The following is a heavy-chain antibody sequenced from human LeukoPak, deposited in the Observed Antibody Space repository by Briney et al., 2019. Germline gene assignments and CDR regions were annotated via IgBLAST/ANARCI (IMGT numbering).Heavy chain of an antibody. CDR3: ARGEGYYDSSGYYYVHPDY. J-gene: IGHJ4*02. D-gene: IGHD3-22*01. CDR2: ISGSGGST. CDR1: GFTFSSYA. Sequence: PGGSLRLSCAASGFTFSSYAMSWVRQAPGKGLEWVSGISGSGGSTYYADSVKGRFTISRDNSKNTLYLQMNSLRAEDTAVYYCARGEGYYDSSGYYYVHPDYWGQGTLVTVSS. V-gene: IGHV3-23*01.